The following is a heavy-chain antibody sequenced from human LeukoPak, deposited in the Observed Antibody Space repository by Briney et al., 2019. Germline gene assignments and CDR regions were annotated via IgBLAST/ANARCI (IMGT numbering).Heavy chain of an antibody. J-gene: IGHJ4*02. CDR2: ISGSGDIT. D-gene: IGHD3-10*01. CDR3: AKDRNYYGSGSWLFDY. CDR1: GFIFSSYA. V-gene: IGHV3-23*01. Sequence: PGGSLRLSCAASGFIFSSYAMSWVRQAPGKGLEWVSGISGSGDITYYADSVKGRLTISRDNSKNTLYLQMNSLRAEDTAVYYCAKDRNYYGSGSWLFDYWGQGTLVTVSS.